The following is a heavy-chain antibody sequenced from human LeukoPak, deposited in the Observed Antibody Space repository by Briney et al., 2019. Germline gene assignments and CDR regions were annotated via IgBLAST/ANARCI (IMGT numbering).Heavy chain of an antibody. D-gene: IGHD3-22*01. CDR2: IIPIFGTA. CDR1: GGTFSSYA. Sequence: ASVKVSCKASGGTFSSYAISWVRQATGQRLEWMGRIIPIFGTANYAQKFQGRVTITTDESTSTAYMELSSLRSEDTAVYYCARNLHYYDSSGYLDYWGQGTLVTVSS. V-gene: IGHV1-69*05. J-gene: IGHJ4*02. CDR3: ARNLHYYDSSGYLDY.